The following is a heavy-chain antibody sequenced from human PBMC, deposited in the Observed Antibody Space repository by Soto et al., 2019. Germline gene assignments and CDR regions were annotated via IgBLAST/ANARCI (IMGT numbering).Heavy chain of an antibody. J-gene: IGHJ6*03. CDR3: ARGAGITIFGVDPVYYYYYMDV. CDR1: GGTFSSYT. Sequence: ASVKVSCKASGGTFSSYTISWVRQAPGQGLEWMGRIIPILGIANYAQKFQGRVTITADKSTSTAYMELSSLRSEDTAVYYCARGAGITIFGVDPVYYYYYMDVWGKGTTVTVSS. V-gene: IGHV1-69*02. D-gene: IGHD3-3*01. CDR2: IIPILGIA.